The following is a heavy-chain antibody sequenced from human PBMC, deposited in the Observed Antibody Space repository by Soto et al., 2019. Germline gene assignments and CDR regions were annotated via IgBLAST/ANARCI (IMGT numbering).Heavy chain of an antibody. J-gene: IGHJ4*02. CDR3: AKAGFRGRQWLVEGYFDY. Sequence: GGSLRLSCAASGFTFSSYAMSWVRQAPGKGLEWVSAISGSGGSTYYADSVKGRFTISRDNSKNTLYLQMNSLRAGDTALYYCAKAGFRGRQWLVEGYFDYWGQGTLVTVSS. D-gene: IGHD6-19*01. CDR1: GFTFSSYA. V-gene: IGHV3-23*01. CDR2: ISGSGGST.